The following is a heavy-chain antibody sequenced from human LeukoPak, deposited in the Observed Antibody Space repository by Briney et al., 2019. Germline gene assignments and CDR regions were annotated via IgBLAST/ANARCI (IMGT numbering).Heavy chain of an antibody. CDR1: GGTFSSYA. D-gene: IGHD2-2*02. V-gene: IGHV1-69*04. J-gene: IGHJ5*02. CDR2: IIPIFCIA. CDR3: AREDCSSTSCYTGWFDP. Sequence: ASVKVSCKASGGTFSSYAISWVRQAPGQGLEWMGRIIPIFCIANYAQKFQGRVTITADKSTSTAYMELSSLRSEDTAVYYCAREDCSSTSCYTGWFDPWGQGTLVTVSS.